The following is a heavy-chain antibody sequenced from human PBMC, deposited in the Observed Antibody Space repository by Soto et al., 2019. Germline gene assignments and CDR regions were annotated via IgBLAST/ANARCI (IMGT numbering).Heavy chain of an antibody. J-gene: IGHJ4*02. Sequence: SETLSLTCTVSGGSISSGGYYWSWIRQPAGKGLEWIGRIFINGNTNYNPSLRSRVTMSVDTSKGQFSLNLTSVTAADTAVYFCARSGGSYNFDSWGQGILVTVSS. CDR3: ARSGGSYNFDS. CDR1: GGSISSGGYY. D-gene: IGHD1-26*01. CDR2: IFINGNT. V-gene: IGHV4-61*02.